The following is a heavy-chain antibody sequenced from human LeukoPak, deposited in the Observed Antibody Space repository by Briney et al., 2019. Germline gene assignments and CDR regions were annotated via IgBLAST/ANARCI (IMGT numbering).Heavy chain of an antibody. D-gene: IGHD1-26*01. CDR2: IYTDDIT. V-gene: IGHV3-66*02. J-gene: IGHJ3*02. CDR3: ARDGRVGATRLNI. Sequence: PGGSLRLSCAASGLTVSSNYMSWVRQAPGKGLEWVSVIYTDDITYYADPVRGRFTISRDNSKNPLYLQMNSQRAEDTAVYYCARDGRVGATRLNIWGQGTMVTVSS. CDR1: GLTVSSNY.